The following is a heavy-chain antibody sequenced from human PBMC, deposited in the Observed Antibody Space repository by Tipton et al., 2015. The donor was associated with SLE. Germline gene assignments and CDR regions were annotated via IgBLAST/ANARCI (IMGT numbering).Heavy chain of an antibody. CDR2: ISGNGGIT. CDR1: GFTFSSYG. V-gene: IGHV3-23*01. CDR3: AKDRYCGGGTCFASYFDL. J-gene: IGHJ4*02. D-gene: IGHD2-21*01. Sequence: SLRLSCAASGFTFSSYGMTWVRQAPGKGLEWVSFISGNGGITYYADSVKGRFTISRDNFKNMLYLEMNSLRADDTAIYYCAKDRYCGGGTCFASYFDLWGQGTPVTVSS.